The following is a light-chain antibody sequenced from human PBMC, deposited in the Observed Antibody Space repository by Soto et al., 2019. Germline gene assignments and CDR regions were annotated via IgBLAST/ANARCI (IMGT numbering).Light chain of an antibody. J-gene: IGLJ1*01. CDR2: GVV. CDR3: CSYAGGYTHL. V-gene: IGLV2-11*01. Sequence: QSALSHPRSVCWSPGHSVTISCTGTGNDVGAYNYVSWYQQHPGRPPKLLIYGVVRWPSGVPDRFSGSKSGNTASLTISGLQAEDEDDYFCCSYAGGYTHLFGTGTKVTV. CDR1: GNDVGAYNY.